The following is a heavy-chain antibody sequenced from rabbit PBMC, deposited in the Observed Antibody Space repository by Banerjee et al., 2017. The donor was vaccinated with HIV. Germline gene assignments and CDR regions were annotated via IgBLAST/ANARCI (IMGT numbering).Heavy chain of an antibody. V-gene: IGHV1S45*01. CDR3: ARGSFKDDAFDP. CDR1: GFSFSSSYY. CDR2: IYTGSSGST. D-gene: IGHD5-1*01. J-gene: IGHJ2*01. Sequence: QEQLVESGGGLVQPEGSLTLTCTASGFSFSSSYYMCWVRQAPGKGLEWIGCIYTGSSGSTYYASWAKGRFTISKTSSTAVTLQMTSLTAADTATYFCARGSFKDDAFDPWGPGTLVTVS.